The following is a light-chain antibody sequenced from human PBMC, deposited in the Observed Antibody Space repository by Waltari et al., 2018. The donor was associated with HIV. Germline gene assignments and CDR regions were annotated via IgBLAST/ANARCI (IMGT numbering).Light chain of an antibody. Sequence: DILLTQSPSTLAAFVGDRVTITCRASHTINKWLAWYQQRPGDPPKHLITKASTLEVGVPTRFRGRGSETEFTLTIDTLQPDDFAVYYCQQYDNLPSFGQGTRLE. CDR3: QQYDNLPS. CDR1: HTINKW. CDR2: KAS. J-gene: IGKJ5*01. V-gene: IGKV1-5*03.